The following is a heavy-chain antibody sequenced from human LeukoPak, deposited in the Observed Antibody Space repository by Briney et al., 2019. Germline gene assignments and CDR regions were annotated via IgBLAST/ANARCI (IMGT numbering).Heavy chain of an antibody. CDR1: EFSVGSNY. V-gene: IGHV3-66*01. CDR3: ARDLHGYSS. Sequence: GGSLRLSCAASEFSVGSNYMTWVRQAPGKGLEWVSLIYSGGSTYYADSVKGRFTISRDNSKNTLYLQMNSLRAEDTAVYYCARDLHGYSSWGQGTLVTVSP. D-gene: IGHD5-18*01. J-gene: IGHJ4*02. CDR2: IYSGGST.